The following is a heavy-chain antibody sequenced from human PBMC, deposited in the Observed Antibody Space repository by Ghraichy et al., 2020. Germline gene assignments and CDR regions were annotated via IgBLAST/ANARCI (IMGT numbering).Heavy chain of an antibody. D-gene: IGHD6-19*01. J-gene: IGHJ4*02. CDR1: GGSISSYY. CDR2: IYYSGST. V-gene: IGHV4-59*01. Sequence: SETLSLTCTVSGGSISSYYWGWIRQPPGKGLEWIGYIYYSGSTYYSPSLKSRVTISLDTSKNKFSLKLSSVTAADTAVYHCARATIYSSGWYHDYWGQGTLVTVSS. CDR3: ARATIYSSGWYHDY.